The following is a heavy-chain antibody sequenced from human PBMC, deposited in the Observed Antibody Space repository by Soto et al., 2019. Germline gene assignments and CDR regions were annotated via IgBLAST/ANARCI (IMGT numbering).Heavy chain of an antibody. CDR1: GFTFSSYD. CDR3: ARGGGGLAFGYYYYYCMDV. V-gene: IGHV3-13*05. Sequence: GGSLRLSCAASGFTFSSYDMHWVRQATGKGLEWVSAIGTAGDPYYPGSVKGRFTISRENAKNSLYLQMNSLRAGDTAVYYCARGGGGLAFGYYYYYCMDVWGQGTTVTVSS. D-gene: IGHD3-16*01. J-gene: IGHJ6*02. CDR2: IGTAGDP.